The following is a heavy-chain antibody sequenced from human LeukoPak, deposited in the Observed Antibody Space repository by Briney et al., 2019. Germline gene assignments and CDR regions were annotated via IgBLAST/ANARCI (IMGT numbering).Heavy chain of an antibody. Sequence: SETLSLTCAVYGGSFSGYYWSWIRQPPGKGLEWIGEINHNGSTNYNPSLKSRVTISVDTSKNQFSLKLSSVTAADTAVYYCARGGLLLKQQREYNWFDPWGQGTLVTVSS. D-gene: IGHD6-13*01. CDR1: GGSFSGYY. J-gene: IGHJ5*02. V-gene: IGHV4-34*01. CDR2: INHNGST. CDR3: ARGGLLLKQQREYNWFDP.